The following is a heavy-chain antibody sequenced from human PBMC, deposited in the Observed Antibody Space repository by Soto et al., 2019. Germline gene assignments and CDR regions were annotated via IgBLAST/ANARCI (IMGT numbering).Heavy chain of an antibody. CDR1: GFTSSSYE. CDR2: ISSSGNTI. CDR3: AKDSFYRGDYFYALDV. D-gene: IGHD4-17*01. V-gene: IGHV3-48*03. J-gene: IGHJ6*02. Sequence: PGGSLRLSCAASGFTSSSYEMNWVRQAPGEGLEWVSKISSSGNTIHYADSVKGRFTISRDNAKNSLYLQMNSLRVEDTAFYYCAKDSFYRGDYFYALDVWGQGTTVTVSS.